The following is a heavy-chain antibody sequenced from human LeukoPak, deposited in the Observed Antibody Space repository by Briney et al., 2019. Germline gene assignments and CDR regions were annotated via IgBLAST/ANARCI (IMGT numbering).Heavy chain of an antibody. CDR3: ARSRRDSAWYIDDY. D-gene: IGHD6-13*01. CDR2: INADGSST. V-gene: IGHV3-74*01. J-gene: IGHJ4*02. Sequence: GGSLRLSCAASEFIFSSYWMHWARQAPGKGLVWVSRINADGSSTTYADSVKGRFTISRDHARSSLSLQMHSLTADDTAVYYCARSRRDSAWYIDDYWGQGTLVTVSS. CDR1: EFIFSSYW.